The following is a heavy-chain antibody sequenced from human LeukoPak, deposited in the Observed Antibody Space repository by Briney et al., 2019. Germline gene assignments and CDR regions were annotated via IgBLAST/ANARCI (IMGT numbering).Heavy chain of an antibody. CDR2: INHSGST. V-gene: IGHV4-34*01. D-gene: IGHD3-22*01. CDR3: ARRYDSSGYYYVAFDY. CDR1: GGSFNGYY. Sequence: PSETLSLTCAVYGGSFNGYYWSWIRQPPGKGLEWIGEINHSGSTNYNPSLKSRVTISVDTSKNQFSLKLSSVTAADTAVYYCARRYDSSGYYYVAFDYWGQGTLVTVSS. J-gene: IGHJ4*02.